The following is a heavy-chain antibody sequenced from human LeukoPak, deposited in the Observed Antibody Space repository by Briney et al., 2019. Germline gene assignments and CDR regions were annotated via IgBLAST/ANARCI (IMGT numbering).Heavy chain of an antibody. V-gene: IGHV1-2*02. CDR1: GYTFTGYY. CDR3: ATLISEAGIVGATDAFDI. CDR2: INPNSGGT. D-gene: IGHD1-26*01. J-gene: IGHJ3*02. Sequence: ASVKVSCKASGYTFTGYYMHWVRQAPGQGLEWTGWINPNSGGTNYAQKFQGRVTMTRDTSISTAYMELSRLRSDDTAVYYCATLISEAGIVGATDAFDIWGQGTMVTVSS.